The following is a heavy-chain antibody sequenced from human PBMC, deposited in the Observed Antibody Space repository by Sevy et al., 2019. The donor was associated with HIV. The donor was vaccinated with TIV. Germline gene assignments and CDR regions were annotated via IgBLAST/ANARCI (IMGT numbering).Heavy chain of an antibody. CDR2: IKKDGSEK. V-gene: IGHV3-7*03. Sequence: GGSLRLYCAASGFTFNKYWMTWVRQAPGKGLEWVATIKKDGSEKYHVDSVRGRFTISRDNAKNSLYLQMNNLRVEDTATYYCARDCSSSTCLWGLDVWGQGTTVTVSS. CDR1: GFTFNKYW. CDR3: ARDCSSSTCLWGLDV. D-gene: IGHD2-2*01. J-gene: IGHJ6*01.